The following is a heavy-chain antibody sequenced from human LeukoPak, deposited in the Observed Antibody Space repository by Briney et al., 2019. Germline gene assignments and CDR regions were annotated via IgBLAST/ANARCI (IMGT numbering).Heavy chain of an antibody. Sequence: YPSETLSLTCTVSGGSISSSSYYWGWIRQPPGKGLEWIGSIYYSGSTYYNPSLKSRVTISVDTSRNQFSLKLSSVTAADTAVYYCARLLLLDYDFWSGYLDYWGQGTLVTVSS. J-gene: IGHJ4*02. D-gene: IGHD3-3*01. CDR1: GGSISSSSYY. CDR3: ARLLLLDYDFWSGYLDY. CDR2: IYYSGST. V-gene: IGHV4-39*01.